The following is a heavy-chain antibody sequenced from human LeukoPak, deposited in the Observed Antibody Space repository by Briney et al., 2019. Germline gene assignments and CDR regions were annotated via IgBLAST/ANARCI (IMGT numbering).Heavy chain of an antibody. J-gene: IGHJ4*02. Sequence: SETLSLTCSVSGDSISTDYYWAWIRQPPGKGLEWVGSICHTGSTYYNPSLKSRGFISIDTSKNQFSLKVISVTAADTAVYYCARGRSGYGGDSGIASCDYWGLGTLVTVSS. V-gene: IGHV4-38-2*02. CDR2: ICHTGST. CDR3: ARGRSGYGGDSGIASCDY. D-gene: IGHD2-21*02. CDR1: GDSISTDYY.